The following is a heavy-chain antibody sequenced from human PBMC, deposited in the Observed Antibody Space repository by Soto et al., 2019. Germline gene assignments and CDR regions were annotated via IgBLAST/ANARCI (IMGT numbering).Heavy chain of an antibody. D-gene: IGHD2-15*01. CDR3: ARDETGPNAAASEGLGVD. J-gene: IGHJ4*02. CDR2: SLPIIGIA. CDR1: GGTFSSYT. Sequence: QVQLVQSGAEVKKPGSAVKVSCKASGGTFSSYTISWVRQAPGQVREWMGRSLPIIGIANYAQKSQGRVTLTADKSTRTAYMELSSLGSEDTAVYYCARDETGPNAAASEGLGVDCGQGTLVTVSS. V-gene: IGHV1-69*08.